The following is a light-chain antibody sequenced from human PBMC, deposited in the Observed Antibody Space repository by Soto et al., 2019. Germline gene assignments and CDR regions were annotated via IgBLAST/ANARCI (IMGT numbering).Light chain of an antibody. CDR3: QQYSSWLWT. V-gene: IGKV3-15*01. CDR1: QSVGTK. J-gene: IGKJ1*01. CDR2: GAS. Sequence: IVMTQSPATLSVSPGERAYLSCRASQSVGTKLAWYQQTPGQAPRLLIYGASNRATGVPARISGSVSGTEFTLTIASLQSEDFAIYYCQQYSSWLWTFGQGTKVEIK.